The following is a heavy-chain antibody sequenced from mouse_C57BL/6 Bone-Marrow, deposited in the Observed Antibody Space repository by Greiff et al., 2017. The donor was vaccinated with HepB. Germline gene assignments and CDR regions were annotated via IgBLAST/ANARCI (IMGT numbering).Heavy chain of an antibody. J-gene: IGHJ3*01. D-gene: IGHD2-4*01. CDR1: GFSLTSYG. CDR3: ARGWAYDYDGAY. Sequence: VKLVESGPGLVQPSQSLSITCTVSGFSLTSYGVHWVRQSPGKGLEWLGVIWSGGSTDYNAAFISRLSISKDNSKSQVFFKMNSLQADDTAIYYCARGWAYDYDGAYWGQGTLVTVSA. CDR2: IWSGGST. V-gene: IGHV2-2*01.